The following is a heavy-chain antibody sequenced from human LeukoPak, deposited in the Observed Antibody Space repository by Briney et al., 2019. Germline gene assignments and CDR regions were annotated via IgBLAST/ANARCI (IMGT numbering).Heavy chain of an antibody. V-gene: IGHV4-4*02. CDR3: AREGGPYRPLDY. CDR2: VNLQGST. J-gene: IGHJ4*02. Sequence: PSETLSLTCGVSGGSITNTNYWAWVRQPPGKGLEWIGEVNLQGSTNYNPSLMGRVAIAVDTSENHISLQLTSVTAADTAVYYCAREGGPYRPLDYSGQGTLVTVSS. CDR1: GGSITNTNY.